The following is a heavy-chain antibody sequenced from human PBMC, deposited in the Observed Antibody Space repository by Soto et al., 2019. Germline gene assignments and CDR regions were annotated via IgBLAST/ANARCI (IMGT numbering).Heavy chain of an antibody. CDR3: ARVAVAGWSNYYYGMDV. CDR1: GGSISSYY. Sequence: SETLSLTCTVSGGSISSYYWSWIRQPPGKGLEWIGYIYYSGSTNYNPSLKSRVTISVDTSKNQFSLKLSSVTAADTAAYYCARVAVAGWSNYYYGMDVWGQGTTVTVSS. J-gene: IGHJ6*02. D-gene: IGHD6-19*01. V-gene: IGHV4-59*01. CDR2: IYYSGST.